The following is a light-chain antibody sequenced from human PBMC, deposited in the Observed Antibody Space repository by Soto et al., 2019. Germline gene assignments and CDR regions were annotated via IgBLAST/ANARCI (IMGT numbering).Light chain of an antibody. CDR2: TNN. CDR3: AAWDDSLNSYV. J-gene: IGLJ1*01. V-gene: IGLV1-44*01. CDR1: SSNIGSNT. Sequence: QSVLTQPPSASGTPRQRVTITCSGSSSNIGSNTVNWYQQLPGTAPKLPIYTNNQRPSSAPARFSGSTSGPAASPAITGLQSEDEADYYCAAWDDSLNSYVFGAGTKV.